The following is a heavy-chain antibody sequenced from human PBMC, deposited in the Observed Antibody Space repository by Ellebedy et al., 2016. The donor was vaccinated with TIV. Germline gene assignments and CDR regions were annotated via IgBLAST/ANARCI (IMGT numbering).Heavy chain of an antibody. CDR1: GYSFSSNW. Sequence: GGSLRLSCKGSGYSFSSNWIGWVRQMPGKGLEWMGIIYPGDSDTRYSPSFQGQVTISADKSISTAYLQWSSLKASDTAMYYCARRTGVAVGATPFDYWGQGTLVTVSS. V-gene: IGHV5-51*01. J-gene: IGHJ4*02. D-gene: IGHD1-26*01. CDR3: ARRTGVAVGATPFDY. CDR2: IYPGDSDT.